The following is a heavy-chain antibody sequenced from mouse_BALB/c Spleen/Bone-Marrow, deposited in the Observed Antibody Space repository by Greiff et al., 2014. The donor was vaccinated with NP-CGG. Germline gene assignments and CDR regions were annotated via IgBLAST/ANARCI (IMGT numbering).Heavy chain of an antibody. CDR3: ARQRNWDHYAMDY. Sequence: EVHLVESGGDLVKPGGSLKLSCAVSGFTFSTYGMPWVRQTPDKRLEWVATISSGGGYTYYPDSVKGRFTISRDNANNTLYLQMSSLKSEDTAMYYCARQRNWDHYAMDYWGQGTSVTVSS. CDR2: ISSGGGYT. J-gene: IGHJ4*01. V-gene: IGHV5-6*01. D-gene: IGHD4-1*01. CDR1: GFTFSTYG.